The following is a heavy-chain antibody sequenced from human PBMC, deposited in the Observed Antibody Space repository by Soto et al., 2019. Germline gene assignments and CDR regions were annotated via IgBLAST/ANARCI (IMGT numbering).Heavy chain of an antibody. CDR2: ISAYNGNT. Sequence: GASVKVSCKASGYTFTSYGISWVRQAPGQGLEWMGWISAYNGNTNYAQKLQGRVTMTTDTSTSTAYMELRSLRSDDTAVYYCAREMGCDYGDYTTGHDYYGMDVWGQGTTVTVSS. CDR3: AREMGCDYGDYTTGHDYYGMDV. J-gene: IGHJ6*02. V-gene: IGHV1-18*01. CDR1: GYTFTSYG. D-gene: IGHD4-17*01.